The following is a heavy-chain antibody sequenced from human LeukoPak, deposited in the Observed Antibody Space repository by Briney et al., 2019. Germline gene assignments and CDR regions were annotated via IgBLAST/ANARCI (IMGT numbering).Heavy chain of an antibody. CDR2: IWYDGSNK. CDR3: AATSGTGAFDI. CDR1: GFTFSSYG. J-gene: IGHJ3*02. V-gene: IGHV3-33*01. Sequence: PGRSLRLSCAASGFTFSSYGMHWVRQAPGKGLEWVTVIWYDGSNKYYADSVKGRFTISRDNSKNTLYLQMNSLRAEDTAVYYCAATSGTGAFDIWGQGTMVTVSS. D-gene: IGHD2-8*02.